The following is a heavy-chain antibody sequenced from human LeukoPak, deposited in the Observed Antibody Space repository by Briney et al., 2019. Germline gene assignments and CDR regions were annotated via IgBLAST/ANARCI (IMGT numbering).Heavy chain of an antibody. V-gene: IGHV4-4*07. CDR2: IYTSGST. CDR3: ARDSPSYDFWSGWQYYFDY. J-gene: IGHJ4*02. D-gene: IGHD3-3*01. Sequence: PSETLSLTCTVSGGSISSYYWSWIRQPAGKGLEWIGRIYTSGSTNYNPSLKSRVTMSVDTSKNQFSLKLSSVTAADTAVYYCARDSPSYDFWSGWQYYFDYWGQGTLVTVSS. CDR1: GGSISSYY.